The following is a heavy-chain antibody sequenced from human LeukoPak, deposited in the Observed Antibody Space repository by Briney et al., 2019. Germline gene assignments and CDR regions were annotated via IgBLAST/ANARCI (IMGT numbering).Heavy chain of an antibody. CDR1: GFTFDDYG. V-gene: IGHV3-20*04. J-gene: IGHJ3*02. Sequence: PGGSLRLSCAASGFTFDDYGMSWVRQAPGKGLEWVSGINWNGGSTGYADSVKGRFTISRDNAKNSLYLQMNSLRAEDTAVYYCARAHYAYCGGDCYSQGAFDIWGQGTMVTVSS. CDR2: INWNGGST. D-gene: IGHD2-21*02. CDR3: ARAHYAYCGGDCYSQGAFDI.